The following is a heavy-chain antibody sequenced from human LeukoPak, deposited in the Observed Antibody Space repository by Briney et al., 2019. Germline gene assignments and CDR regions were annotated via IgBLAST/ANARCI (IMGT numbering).Heavy chain of an antibody. CDR2: ISYDGSNK. J-gene: IGHJ3*02. V-gene: IGHV3-30*04. CDR1: GFTFSSYA. D-gene: IGHD3-10*01. Sequence: GRSLRLSCAASGFTFSSYAMHWVRKAPGTGLERVAVISYDGSNKYYADSVKGRFTISRDNSKNTLYLQMNSLRAEDTAVYYCARGDTMVRGVTGAFDIWGQGTMVTVSS. CDR3: ARGDTMVRGVTGAFDI.